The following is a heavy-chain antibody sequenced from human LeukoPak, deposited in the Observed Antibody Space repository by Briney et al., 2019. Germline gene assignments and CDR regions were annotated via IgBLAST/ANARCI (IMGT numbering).Heavy chain of an antibody. V-gene: IGHV1-18*01. Sequence: GASVKVSCKASGYTFTSYGISWVRQAPGQGLEWMGWISAYNGNTNYAQKLQGRVTMTTDTSTSTAYMELRSLRSDDTAVYYCAIKNTYYYDSSGYYQYYFDYWGQGTLVTVSS. CDR1: GYTFTSYG. CDR3: AIKNTYYYDSSGYYQYYFDY. D-gene: IGHD3-22*01. CDR2: ISAYNGNT. J-gene: IGHJ4*02.